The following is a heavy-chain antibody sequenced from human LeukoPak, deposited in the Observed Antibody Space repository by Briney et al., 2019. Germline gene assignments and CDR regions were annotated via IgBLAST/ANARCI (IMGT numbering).Heavy chain of an antibody. D-gene: IGHD6-19*01. J-gene: IGHJ5*02. CDR2: IYYSGST. V-gene: IGHV4-59*01. CDR3: ARQNIAVAGRGGFDP. Sequence: SETLSLTCTVSGGSLSSYYWSWIRQPPGKGLEWIGYIYYSGSTNYNPSLKRRVTISLDTSKNQFSLKLSSVTTADTAVYYCARQNIAVAGRGGFDPWGQGTLVTVSS. CDR1: GGSLSSYY.